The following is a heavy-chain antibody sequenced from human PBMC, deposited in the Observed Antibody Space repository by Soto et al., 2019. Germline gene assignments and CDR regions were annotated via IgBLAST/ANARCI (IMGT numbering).Heavy chain of an antibody. Sequence: QVQLVQSGAEVKKPGASVKVSCKASGYTFTIYAMHWVRQAPGQRLEWMGWINAGNGNTKYSQKFQVRVTITRDTSASTAYMELRCLRYEDTALYYWARDNRVLWFGAPSYFDYWGQGTLVTVSS. J-gene: IGHJ4*02. CDR3: ARDNRVLWFGAPSYFDY. CDR2: INAGNGNT. V-gene: IGHV1-3*01. D-gene: IGHD3-10*01. CDR1: GYTFTIYA.